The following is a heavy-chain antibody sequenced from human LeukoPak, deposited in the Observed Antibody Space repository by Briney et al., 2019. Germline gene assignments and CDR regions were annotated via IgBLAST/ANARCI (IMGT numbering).Heavy chain of an antibody. J-gene: IGHJ4*01. D-gene: IGHD4-17*01. CDR3: ARAYYGDYSPNDY. V-gene: IGHV3-33*01. CDR1: GLTFSSSG. Sequence: GGSLRLSCAASGLTFSSSGMHWVRQAPGKGLEWVAAIWYDGSNKFYADSVKGRFTISRDNSKNTLYLQMNSLRAEDTAVYYCARAYYGDYSPNDYWGHGTLVTVSP. CDR2: IWYDGSNK.